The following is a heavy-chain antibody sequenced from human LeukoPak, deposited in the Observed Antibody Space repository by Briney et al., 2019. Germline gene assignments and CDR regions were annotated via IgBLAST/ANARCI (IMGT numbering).Heavy chain of an antibody. J-gene: IGHJ4*02. CDR1: GYTFTSYD. V-gene: IGHV1-69*04. CDR2: IIPMMGIA. Sequence: SVKVSCKASGYTFTSYDFTWVRQAPGQGLEWMGRIIPMMGIANYAQKFQGRVTITADTSTDTAYMDLISLRSEDTAVYYCASRSHKTIVGADTREVGDYWGQGTLVTVSS. CDR3: ASRSHKTIVGADTREVGDY. D-gene: IGHD6-19*01.